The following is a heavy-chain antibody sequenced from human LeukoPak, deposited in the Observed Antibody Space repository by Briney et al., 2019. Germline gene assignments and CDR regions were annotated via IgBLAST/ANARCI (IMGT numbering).Heavy chain of an antibody. D-gene: IGHD5-18*01. J-gene: IGHJ4*02. Sequence: GGSLRLSCTASEFTFSSYAMYWVRQAPGTGLEWVSAISGSGGSTYYADSVKGRFTISRDNSKNTLYLQMNSLRAEDTAVYYCANRVYSYADPFDYWGRGTLVTVSS. V-gene: IGHV3-23*01. CDR3: ANRVYSYADPFDY. CDR2: ISGSGGST. CDR1: EFTFSSYA.